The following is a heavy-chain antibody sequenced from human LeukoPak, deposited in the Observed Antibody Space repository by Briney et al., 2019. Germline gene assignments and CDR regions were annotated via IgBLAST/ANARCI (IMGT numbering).Heavy chain of an antibody. CDR3: ARSYLYGDYDLGAFDI. Sequence: GGSLRLSCAASGFTFDDYGMSWVRQAPGKGLEWVSGINWNGGSTGYADSVKGRFTISRDNAKNSLYLQMNSLRAEDTALYHCARSYLYGDYDLGAFDIWGQGTMVTVSS. V-gene: IGHV3-20*01. CDR2: INWNGGST. CDR1: GFTFDDYG. J-gene: IGHJ3*02. D-gene: IGHD4-17*01.